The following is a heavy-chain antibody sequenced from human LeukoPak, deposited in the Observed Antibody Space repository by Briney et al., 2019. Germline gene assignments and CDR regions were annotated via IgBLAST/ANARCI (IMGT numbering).Heavy chain of an antibody. V-gene: IGHV3-23*01. CDR1: GFTFSNSA. J-gene: IGHJ4*01. Sequence: GSLRLSCAASGFTFSNSATSWVRQAPGKGLEWVSTLSGSGITTYYADSVKGRFTISRDNSKNTLYLQMNSLRAEDTAVYYCAKGIYSSGWSYFDYWGHGTLVTVSS. CDR3: AKGIYSSGWSYFDY. D-gene: IGHD6-19*01. CDR2: LSGSGITT.